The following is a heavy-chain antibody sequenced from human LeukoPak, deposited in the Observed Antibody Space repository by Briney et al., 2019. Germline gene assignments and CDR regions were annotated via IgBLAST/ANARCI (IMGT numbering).Heavy chain of an antibody. J-gene: IGHJ5*02. Sequence: GGSLRLSCAASGFTFSDYYMSWIRQAPGKGLEWVSYISSSGSTIYYADSVKGRFTISRDNAKNSLYLQMNSLRAEDTAVYYCARAHYYDSSGYNWFDPWGQGTLVTVSS. CDR2: ISSSGSTI. V-gene: IGHV3-11*01. D-gene: IGHD3-22*01. CDR3: ARAHYYDSSGYNWFDP. CDR1: GFTFSDYY.